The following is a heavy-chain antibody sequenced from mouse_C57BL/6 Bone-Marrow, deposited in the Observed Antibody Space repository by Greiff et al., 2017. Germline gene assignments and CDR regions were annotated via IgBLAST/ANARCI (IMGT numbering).Heavy chain of an antibody. Sequence: VQLQQSGAELARPGASVKLSCKASGYTFTSYGISWVKQRTGQGLEWIGEIYPRSGNTYYNEKFKGKATLTADKSSSTAYLELRSLTSEDSAVYFCARWLLRNRGNYWGQGTTLTVSS. J-gene: IGHJ2*01. CDR2: IYPRSGNT. V-gene: IGHV1-81*01. D-gene: IGHD2-3*01. CDR3: ARWLLRNRGNY. CDR1: GYTFTSYG.